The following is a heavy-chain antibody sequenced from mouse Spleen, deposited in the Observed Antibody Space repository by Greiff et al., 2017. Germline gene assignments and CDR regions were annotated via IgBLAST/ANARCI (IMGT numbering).Heavy chain of an antibody. CDR1: GFTFSSYA. J-gene: IGHJ2*01. CDR3: ARQGANSYFDY. D-gene: IGHD4-1*01. Sequence: EVQVVESGGGLVKPGGPLKLSCAASGFTFSSYAMSWVRQTPEKRLEWVATISSGGSYTYYPDSVKGRFTISRDNAKNTLYLQMSSLRSEDTAMYYCARQGANSYFDYWGQGTTLTVSS. CDR2: ISSGGSYT. V-gene: IGHV5-9-3*01.